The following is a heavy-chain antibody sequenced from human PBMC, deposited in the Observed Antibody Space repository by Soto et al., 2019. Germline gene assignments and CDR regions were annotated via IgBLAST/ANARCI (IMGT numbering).Heavy chain of an antibody. Sequence: PSETLSLTCAVYGGSFSCYYWSWIRQPPGKGLEWIGEINHSGSTNYNPSLRSRVTISVDTSKNQFSLKLSSVTAADTAVYYCARDGLGDAFAIWGQGTMVTVSS. J-gene: IGHJ3*02. V-gene: IGHV4-34*01. CDR3: ARDGLGDAFAI. D-gene: IGHD6-19*01. CDR1: GGSFSCYY. CDR2: INHSGST.